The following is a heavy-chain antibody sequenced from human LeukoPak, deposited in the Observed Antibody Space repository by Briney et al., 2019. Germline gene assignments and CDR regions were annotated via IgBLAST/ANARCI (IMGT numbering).Heavy chain of an antibody. CDR2: ISAYNGNT. D-gene: IGHD3-22*01. CDR1: GGTFSSYA. Sequence: ASVKVSCKASGGTFSSYAVSWVRQAPGQGLEWMGWISAYNGNTNYAQKLQGRVTMTTDTSTSTAYMELRSLRSDDTAVYYCARCRREYYYDSSGYLNVYYYYGMDVWAKGPRSPSP. J-gene: IGHJ6*02. V-gene: IGHV1-18*01. CDR3: ARCRREYYYDSSGYLNVYYYYGMDV.